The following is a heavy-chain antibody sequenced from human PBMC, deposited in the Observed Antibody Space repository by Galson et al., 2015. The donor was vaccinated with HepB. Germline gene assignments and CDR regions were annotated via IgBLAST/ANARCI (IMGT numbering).Heavy chain of an antibody. D-gene: IGHD3-22*01. J-gene: IGHJ4*02. CDR3: AREPNYDISSYYFDY. CDR1: GFTFSNYP. V-gene: IGHV3-48*01. CDR2: ISSSSSTI. Sequence: SLRLSCAASGFTFSNYPMNWVRQAPGKGLEWVSYISSSSSTIYYADSVKGRFTIASDNAKNSLYLQMNSLRAEDTAVYYCAREPNYDISSYYFDYWGQGTLVTVSS.